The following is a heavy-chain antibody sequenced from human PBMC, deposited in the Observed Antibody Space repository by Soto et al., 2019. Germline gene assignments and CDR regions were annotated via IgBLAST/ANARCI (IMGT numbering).Heavy chain of an antibody. CDR3: TREQTSTVVTQ. CDR2: VYYSGST. D-gene: IGHD4-17*01. V-gene: IGHV4-59*01. J-gene: IGHJ4*02. CDR1: GGSMSNYY. Sequence: SGTLSLTCTVSGGSMSNYYWSWIRQPPGKGLEWIGCVYYSGSTNYNPSLESRVTISVDTSKNQFSLKLSSVTAADTAVYYCTREQTSTVVTQWGQGTLVTVSS.